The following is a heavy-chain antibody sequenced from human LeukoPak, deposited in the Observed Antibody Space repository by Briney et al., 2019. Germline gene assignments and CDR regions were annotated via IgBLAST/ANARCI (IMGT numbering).Heavy chain of an antibody. V-gene: IGHV3-7*04. Sequence: PGGSLRLSCASSGFSFSTSWMTWVRQAPGKGLEWVANIKEDGSEKYYVDSVKGRFTISRDNAKNSLYLQMNSLRVEDAAVYYCARDAVSPPVFDIWGQGTMVTVSS. CDR2: IKEDGSEK. CDR3: ARDAVSPPVFDI. CDR1: GFSFSTSW. J-gene: IGHJ3*02.